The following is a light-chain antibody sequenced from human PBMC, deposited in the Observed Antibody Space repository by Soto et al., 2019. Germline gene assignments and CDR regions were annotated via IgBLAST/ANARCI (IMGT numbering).Light chain of an antibody. CDR3: QLYGNAPPYP. CDR1: QTVSSSY. J-gene: IGKJ2*01. V-gene: IGKV3-20*01. CDR2: GAS. Sequence: EIVLTQSPGTLSLSPGERANLSCRASQTVSSSYLAWYQQRPGQATRLLIYGASTRATGIPDRFSGSGSGTDFTRTISRREHEEFAVYYCQLYGNAPPYPFGRGNKLEIK.